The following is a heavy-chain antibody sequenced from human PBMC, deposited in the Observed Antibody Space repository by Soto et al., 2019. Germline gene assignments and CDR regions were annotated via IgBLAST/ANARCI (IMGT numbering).Heavy chain of an antibody. CDR3: ARVWTTVTNWFDP. V-gene: IGHV4-4*02. D-gene: IGHD4-17*01. J-gene: IGHJ5*02. Sequence: QVQLQESGPGLVKPSGTLSLTCAVSGGSISSSNWWSWVRQPPGKGLEWIGEIYHSGSTNYNPSLKRRVTMSVDKSKNQFYRKLSSVTAADTAVYYCARVWTTVTNWFDPWGQGTLVTVSS. CDR1: GGSISSSNW. CDR2: IYHSGST.